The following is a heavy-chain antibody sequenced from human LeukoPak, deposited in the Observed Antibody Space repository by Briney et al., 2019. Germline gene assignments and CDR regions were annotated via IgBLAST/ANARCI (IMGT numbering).Heavy chain of an antibody. Sequence: GGSLRLSCAASGFTFSSYGMHWVRQAPGKGLGWVALIWYDGSSDYYAHSVKGRFTISRDNSKNTLYLQMNSLRAEDTAVYYCARGTGNYFYYMAVWGKGTTVTVSS. D-gene: IGHD3/OR15-3a*01. CDR3: ARGTGNYFYYMAV. J-gene: IGHJ6*03. CDR2: IWYDGSSD. CDR1: GFTFSSYG. V-gene: IGHV3-33*01.